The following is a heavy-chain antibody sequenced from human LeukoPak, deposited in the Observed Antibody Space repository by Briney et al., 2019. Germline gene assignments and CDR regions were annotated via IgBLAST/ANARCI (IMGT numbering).Heavy chain of an antibody. CDR2: IYYSGST. V-gene: IGHV4-31*03. CDR3: ARVVPPETYFDY. J-gene: IGHJ4*02. D-gene: IGHD4/OR15-4a*01. Sequence: PPQTLSLTCTVSGGSISSGGYFWSWIRQHPGKGLVWIGYIYYSGSTYYNPSLKSRVTISVDTSKNQFSLKLSSVTAADTAVYYCARVVPPETYFDYCGQGTLVTVSS. CDR1: GGSISSGGYF.